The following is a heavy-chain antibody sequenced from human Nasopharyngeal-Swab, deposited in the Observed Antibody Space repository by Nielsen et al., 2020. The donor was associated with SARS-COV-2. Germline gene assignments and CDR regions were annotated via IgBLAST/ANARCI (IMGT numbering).Heavy chain of an antibody. J-gene: IGHJ4*02. CDR1: GGTFSSYA. Sequence: SVKVSCKASGGTFSSYAISWVRQAPGQGLEWMGGIIPIFDTADYAQKFQDRVTITADESTSTAYMELSSLRSEDTAVYYCARSGYSNSDIDYWGQGTLVTASS. D-gene: IGHD6-6*01. CDR3: ARSGYSNSDIDY. CDR2: IIPIFDTA. V-gene: IGHV1-69*13.